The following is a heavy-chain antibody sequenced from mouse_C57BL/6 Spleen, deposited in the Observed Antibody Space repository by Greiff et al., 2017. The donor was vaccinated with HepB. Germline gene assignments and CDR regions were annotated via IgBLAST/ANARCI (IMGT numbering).Heavy chain of an antibody. CDR1: GYTFTSYW. CDR2: IDPSDSYT. J-gene: IGHJ4*01. V-gene: IGHV1-59*01. CDR3: ARERVRAYAMDY. Sequence: VQLQQPGAELVRPGTSVKLSCKASGYTFTSYWMHWVKQRPGQGLEWIGVIDPSDSYTNYNQKFKGKATLTVDTSSSTAYMQLSSLTSEDSAVYYCARERVRAYAMDYWGQGTSVTVSS. D-gene: IGHD2-14*01.